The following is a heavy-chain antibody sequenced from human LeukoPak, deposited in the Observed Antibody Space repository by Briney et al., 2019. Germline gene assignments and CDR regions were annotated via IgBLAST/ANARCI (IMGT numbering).Heavy chain of an antibody. D-gene: IGHD3-22*01. V-gene: IGHV4-4*07. J-gene: IGHJ6*03. CDR1: GGSISSYY. CDR3: ARARSGYYDSSGYQAVYYYYYMDV. CDR2: IYTSGST. Sequence: TSETLSLTCTVSGGSISSYYWSWIRQPAGKGLEWIGRIYTSGSTNYNPSLKSRVTISVDKSKNQFSLKLSSVTAADTAVYYCARARSGYYDSSGYQAVYYYYYMDVWGKGTTVTVSS.